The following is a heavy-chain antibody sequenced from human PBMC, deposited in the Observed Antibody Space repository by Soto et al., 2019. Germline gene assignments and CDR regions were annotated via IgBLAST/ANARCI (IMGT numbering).Heavy chain of an antibody. CDR1: GFSISSHEW. CDR3: ATKGSSRFY. J-gene: IGHJ4*02. V-gene: IGHV4-4*02. D-gene: IGHD6-13*01. Sequence: QVQLQESGPGLVMPAGTLSLTCVVSGFSISSHEWWTWVRQPPGKGLVWIGESHESGNTNYNSSRGSRVTISVDKTKNQFSLKLSSVTVADTAVYYSATKGSSRFYWGQGTMVTVSS. CDR2: SHESGNT.